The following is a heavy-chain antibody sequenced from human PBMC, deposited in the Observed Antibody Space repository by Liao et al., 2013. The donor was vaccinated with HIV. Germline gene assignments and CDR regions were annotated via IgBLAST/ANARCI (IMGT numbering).Heavy chain of an antibody. V-gene: IGHV4-61*02. CDR3: AREEVAARPQGYYYYYYMDV. CDR1: GVSISSGRHY. J-gene: IGHJ6*03. Sequence: QVQLQESGPGLVKPSQTLSLTCTVSGVSISSGRHYWSWIRQPAGKGLEWIGRVYTSGSTNYNPSLKSRVTISVDTSKNQFSLKLSSVTAADTAVYYCAREEVAARPQGYYYYYYMDVWGERTDGHRLL. D-gene: IGHD6-6*01. CDR2: VYTSGST.